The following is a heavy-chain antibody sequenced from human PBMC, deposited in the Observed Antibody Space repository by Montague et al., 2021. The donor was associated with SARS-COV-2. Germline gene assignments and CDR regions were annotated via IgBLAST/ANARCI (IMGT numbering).Heavy chain of an antibody. Sequence: SETLSLTCNVSGASISRSDYYWAWIRQPPGKGLELIGSIHYIGNTYYNQSLEGRVTISVDTSENQFSLKLRSVIAADTAVHYRARLLPDGTVVATDIPFDSWGQGTLVTVSS. CDR2: IHYIGNT. V-gene: IGHV4-39*01. J-gene: IGHJ4*02. CDR1: GASISRSDYY. D-gene: IGHD2-21*02. CDR3: ARLLPDGTVVATDIPFDS.